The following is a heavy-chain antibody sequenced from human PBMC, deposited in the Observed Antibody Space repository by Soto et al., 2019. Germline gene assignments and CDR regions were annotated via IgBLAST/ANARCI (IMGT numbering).Heavy chain of an antibody. CDR3: ARWEYCSSTSCYNVGMDV. V-gene: IGHV6-1*01. Sequence: PSQTLSLTCAISGDSVSSNSAAWNWIRQSPSRGLEWLGRTYYRSKWYNDYAVSVKSRITINPDTSKNQFSLQLNSVTPEDTAVYYCARWEYCSSTSCYNVGMDVWGQGTTVTVYS. CDR2: TYYRSKWYN. D-gene: IGHD2-2*02. CDR1: GDSVSSNSAA. J-gene: IGHJ6*02.